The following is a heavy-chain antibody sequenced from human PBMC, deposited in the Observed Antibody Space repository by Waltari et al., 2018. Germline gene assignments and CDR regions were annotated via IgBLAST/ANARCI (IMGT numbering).Heavy chain of an antibody. V-gene: IGHV3-7*01. CDR2: IMTDGSEE. CDR1: GLPLSRYW. D-gene: IGHD3-22*01. J-gene: IGHJ3*02. Sequence: EVQLVESGGGLVQPGGSLRPPWPASGLPLSRYWMSWVRQAPGKGPEWVANIMTDGSEEYYVDSVRGRFTISRDNAKNSLYLQMNSLRPEDTAVYYCARDQWFAFDIWGHGTMVTVSS. CDR3: ARDQWFAFDI.